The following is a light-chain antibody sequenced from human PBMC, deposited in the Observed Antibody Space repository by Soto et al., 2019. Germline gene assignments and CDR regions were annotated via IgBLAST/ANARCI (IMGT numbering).Light chain of an antibody. Sequence: VLTQAPGTLSLSPGEGCTLSCRGSQPGISNSLAWYQQKPGQPPRLLIHAASTRAPGIPYRFSGSRSGTDFTLTISRLEPEDFAIYYWQLYCGSPYTFGQGTKVDI. V-gene: IGKV3-20*01. J-gene: IGKJ1*01. CDR2: AAS. CDR1: QPGISNS. CDR3: QLYCGSPYT.